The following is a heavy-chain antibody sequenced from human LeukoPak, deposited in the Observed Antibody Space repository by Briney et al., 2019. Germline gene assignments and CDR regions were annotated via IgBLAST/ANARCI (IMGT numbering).Heavy chain of an antibody. D-gene: IGHD3-22*01. Sequence: PGGSLTLSCAVSGITLSNYGMSWVRQAPGKGLEWVAGISGSGGSTNYADSVKGRLTIFRDNPKNTLFLQMNSLRAEDTAVYFCAKRGVVIRVILVGFHKEAYYFDSWGQGALVTVSS. CDR1: GITLSNYG. CDR3: AKRGVVIRVILVGFHKEAYYFDS. V-gene: IGHV3-23*01. J-gene: IGHJ4*02. CDR2: ISGSGGST.